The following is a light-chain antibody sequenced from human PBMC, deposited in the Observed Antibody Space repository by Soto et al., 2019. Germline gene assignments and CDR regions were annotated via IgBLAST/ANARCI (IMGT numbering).Light chain of an antibody. CDR2: WAS. J-gene: IGKJ1*01. CDR3: QQYYSTPRT. CDR1: QSVLSSSNNKNY. Sequence: DIVMTQSPDSLALSLGERATVNCKSSQSVLSSSNNKNYLAWYQQKPGQPPELLIYWASSRESGVPDRFSGSGSGTDFTLTISSLQAEDVAVYYCQQYYSTPRTFGQGTKVEIK. V-gene: IGKV4-1*01.